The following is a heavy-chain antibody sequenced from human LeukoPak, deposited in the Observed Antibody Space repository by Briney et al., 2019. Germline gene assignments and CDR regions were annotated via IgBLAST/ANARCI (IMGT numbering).Heavy chain of an antibody. CDR2: VSYDGSQD. CDR3: AELGITMIGGV. CDR1: GFTFSSYA. D-gene: IGHD3-10*02. V-gene: IGHV3-30*04. Sequence: GGSLRLSCAASGFTFSSYAMHWVRQAPGKGLEWVAVVSYDGSQDSYADSVKGRFTISRDNAKNSLYLQMNSLRAEDTAVYYCAELGITMIGGVWGKGTTVTISS. J-gene: IGHJ6*04.